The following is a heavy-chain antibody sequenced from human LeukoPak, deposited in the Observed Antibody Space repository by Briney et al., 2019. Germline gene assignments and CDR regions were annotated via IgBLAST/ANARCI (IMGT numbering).Heavy chain of an antibody. CDR2: MNPNSGNT. CDR3: ARPQQLEYYFDY. D-gene: IGHD6-13*01. V-gene: IGHV1-8*01. J-gene: IGHJ4*02. CDR1: GYTFTSYD. Sequence: ASVKVSCKASGYTFTSYDINWVRQATGQGLEWMGWMNPNSGNTGYAQKFQGRVTITRDTSASTAYMELSSLRSEDTAVYYCARPQQLEYYFDYWGQGTLVTVSS.